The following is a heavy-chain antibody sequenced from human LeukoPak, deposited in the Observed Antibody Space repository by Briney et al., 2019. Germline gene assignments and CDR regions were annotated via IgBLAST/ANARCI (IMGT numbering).Heavy chain of an antibody. J-gene: IGHJ4*02. Sequence: SETLSLTCTVSGRSISSSDYYWGWIRQPPGKGLEWIASIYHSGSTYYNPSLKSRVTISVDTSKNHFSLMLSSVSAADTAVYHCARHVPHENGNKRGFEHWGQGTLVTVSS. D-gene: IGHD2/OR15-2a*01. V-gene: IGHV4-39*01. CDR1: GRSISSSDYY. CDR3: ARHVPHENGNKRGFEH. CDR2: IYHSGST.